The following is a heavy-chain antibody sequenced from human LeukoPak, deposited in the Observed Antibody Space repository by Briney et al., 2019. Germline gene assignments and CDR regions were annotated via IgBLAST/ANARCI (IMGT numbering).Heavy chain of an antibody. CDR3: AKGRGITMVRGSHDY. CDR1: GFTFDDYA. J-gene: IGHJ4*02. V-gene: IGHV3-9*01. CDR2: ISWNSGSI. D-gene: IGHD3-10*01. Sequence: GGSLRLSCAASGFTFDDYAMHWVRQAPGKGLEWVSGISWNSGSIGYADSVKGRFTISRDNAKNSLYLQMNSLRAEDTALYYCAKGRGITMVRGSHDYWGQGTLVTVSS.